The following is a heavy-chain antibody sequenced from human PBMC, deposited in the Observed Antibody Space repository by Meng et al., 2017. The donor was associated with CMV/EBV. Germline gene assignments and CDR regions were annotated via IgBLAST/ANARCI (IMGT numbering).Heavy chain of an antibody. J-gene: IGHJ5*02. CDR2: IYSGGST. CDR1: GFTVSSNY. V-gene: IGHV3-53*01. Sequence: GESLKISCAASGFTVSSNYMSWVCQAPGKGLEWVSVIYSGGSTYYADSVKGRFTISRDNSKNTLYLQINSLRAEDTAVYYCARDLGQLGPGDWFDPWGQGTLVTVSS. D-gene: IGHD6-6*01. CDR3: ARDLGQLGPGDWFDP.